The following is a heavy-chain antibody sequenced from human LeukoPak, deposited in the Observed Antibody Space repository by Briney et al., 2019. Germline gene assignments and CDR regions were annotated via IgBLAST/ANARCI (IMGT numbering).Heavy chain of an antibody. CDR2: IKQDGSEK. J-gene: IGHJ4*02. Sequence: PGGSLRLSCAASGFTFSSYWMSWVRQAPGKGLEWVAYIKQDGSEKYYVDSVKGRFTISRDNAKNSLYLQMNSLRAEDTAVYYCARDVPYTMVRGVIPGDYWGQGTLVTVSS. CDR3: ARDVPYTMVRGVIPGDY. V-gene: IGHV3-7*01. CDR1: GFTFSSYW. D-gene: IGHD3-10*01.